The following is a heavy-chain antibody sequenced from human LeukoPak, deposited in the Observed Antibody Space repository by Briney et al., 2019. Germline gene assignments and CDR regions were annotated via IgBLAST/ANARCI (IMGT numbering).Heavy chain of an antibody. CDR1: GGSISSYY. Sequence: SETLSLTCTVSGGSISSYYWSWIRQPPGKGLEWIGYIYYSGSTNYNPSLKCRVTISVDTSKNQFSLKLSSVTAADTAVYYCARWMARPDYYYYGMDVWGQGTTVTVSS. D-gene: IGHD6-6*01. J-gene: IGHJ6*02. CDR2: IYYSGST. V-gene: IGHV4-59*01. CDR3: ARWMARPDYYYYGMDV.